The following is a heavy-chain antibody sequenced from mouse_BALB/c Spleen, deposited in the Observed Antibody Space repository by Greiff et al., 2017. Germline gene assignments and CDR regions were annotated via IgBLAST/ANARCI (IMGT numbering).Heavy chain of an antibody. D-gene: IGHD4-1*02. V-gene: IGHV1S135*01. CDR3: ASQLGTDAMDY. CDR1: GSSFTDYN. CDR2: IDPYNGGT. J-gene: IGHJ4*01. Sequence: LVEPGPELVKPGASVKVSCKASGSSFTDYNMYWVKQSHGKSLEWIGYIDPYNGGTGYNQKFKSKATLTVDNSSSTAYMELRSLTSEDSAVYYCASQLGTDAMDYWGQGTSVTVSS.